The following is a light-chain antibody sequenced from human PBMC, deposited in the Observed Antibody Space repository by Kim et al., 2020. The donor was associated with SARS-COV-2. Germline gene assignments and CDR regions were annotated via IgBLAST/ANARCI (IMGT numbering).Light chain of an antibody. CDR1: QGVSIN. CDR2: CAS. J-gene: IGKJ1*01. Sequence: VSPGERATLSCRASQGVSINLAWYQQKPGQAPRLLIYCASTRATGIPARFSGSGSGTEFALTISSLQSEDFAVYYCQQYNNWPWTSGQGTKVDIK. V-gene: IGKV3-15*01. CDR3: QQYNNWPWT.